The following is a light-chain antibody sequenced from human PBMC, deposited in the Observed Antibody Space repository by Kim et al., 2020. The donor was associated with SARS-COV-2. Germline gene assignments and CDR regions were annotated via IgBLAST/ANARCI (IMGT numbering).Light chain of an antibody. CDR3: HQYATSPVT. CDR1: QSVSSNF. V-gene: IGKV3-20*01. J-gene: IGKJ1*01. CDR2: SAS. Sequence: ENDLTQSPGTLSLSPGERATLSCRASQSVSSNFLAWYQQKAGQAPRLLIYSASSRASGIPDRFSGSGSGTDFTLTISTLEPEDFALYYCHQYATSPVTFGQGTKVDIK.